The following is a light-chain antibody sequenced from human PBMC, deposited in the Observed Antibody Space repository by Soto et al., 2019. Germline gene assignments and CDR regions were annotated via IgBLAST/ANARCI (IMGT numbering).Light chain of an antibody. CDR1: QSVSSS. Sequence: EIVLTQSPATLSLSPGERATLSCRASQSVSSSLAWYQQKPGQAPRLLIYDASNRATDIPARFSGSGSGTDFTLTISSREPEDVAVYYCQQRSTWPITFGQGTRLEIK. V-gene: IGKV3-11*01. CDR2: DAS. J-gene: IGKJ5*01. CDR3: QQRSTWPIT.